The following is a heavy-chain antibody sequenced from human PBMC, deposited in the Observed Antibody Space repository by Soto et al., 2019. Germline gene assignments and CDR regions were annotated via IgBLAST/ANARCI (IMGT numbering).Heavy chain of an antibody. Sequence: GSMKVSCKASGYTFTSYGISWVRQAPGQGLEWMGWISAYNGNTNYAQKLQGRVTMTTDTSTSTAYTELRSLRSDDTAVYYCARVGYDILTGYYETHALDVWGQGTMVTVSS. J-gene: IGHJ6*02. CDR1: GYTFTSYG. D-gene: IGHD3-9*01. V-gene: IGHV1-18*01. CDR2: ISAYNGNT. CDR3: ARVGYDILTGYYETHALDV.